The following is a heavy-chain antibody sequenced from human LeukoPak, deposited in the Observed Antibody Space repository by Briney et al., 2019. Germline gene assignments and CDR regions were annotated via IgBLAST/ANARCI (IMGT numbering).Heavy chain of an antibody. CDR3: ARGGGELHFDT. D-gene: IGHD1-7*01. V-gene: IGHV3-23*01. Sequence: GGSLRLSCAASGFTFSNYVMSWVRQAPGKGLEWVSGISGSGGSTHYADSVKGRFTISRDNSKNTLYLQMNSLGVEDTALYYCARGGGELHFDTWGQGTLVAVSS. CDR1: GFTFSNYV. CDR2: ISGSGGST. J-gene: IGHJ4*02.